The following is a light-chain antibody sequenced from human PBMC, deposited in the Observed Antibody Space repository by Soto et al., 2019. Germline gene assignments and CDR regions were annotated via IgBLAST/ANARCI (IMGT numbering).Light chain of an antibody. J-gene: IGKJ4*01. CDR2: GAS. CDR3: QQYSNWPPVT. Sequence: EIVLTQSPATLSLSPGERATLSCRASQGVSSYLAWYQQKPGQAPRLLIFGASNRATGIPDRFSGSGSGADFTLTISRLQSEDFAVYYCQQYSNWPPVTFGGGTKVDIK. V-gene: IGKV3-11*01. CDR1: QGVSSY.